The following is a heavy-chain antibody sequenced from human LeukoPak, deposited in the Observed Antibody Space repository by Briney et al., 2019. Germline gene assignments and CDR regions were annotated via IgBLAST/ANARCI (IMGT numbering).Heavy chain of an antibody. CDR3: AVESRYYYDSSGYFLS. Sequence: PGGSLRLSCAASGFTFSSYWMHWVRQAPGKGLVWVSRINSDGSSTSYADPVKGRFTISRDNAKNTLYLQMNSLRAEDTAVYYCAVESRYYYDSSGYFLSWGQGTLVTVSS. CDR2: INSDGSST. V-gene: IGHV3-74*01. J-gene: IGHJ4*02. CDR1: GFTFSSYW. D-gene: IGHD3-22*01.